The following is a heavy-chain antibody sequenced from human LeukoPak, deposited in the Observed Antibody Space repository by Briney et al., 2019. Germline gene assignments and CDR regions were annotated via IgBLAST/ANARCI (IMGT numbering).Heavy chain of an antibody. V-gene: IGHV4-31*03. D-gene: IGHD3-3*01. Sequence: SETLSLTCTVSGGSISSGGYYWSWIRQHPGKGLEWIGYIYYSGSTYYNPSLKSRVTISVDTSKNQFSLKLSSVTAADTAVYYCARVPLLSITIFGVVKDYYYGMDVWGQGTTVTVSS. J-gene: IGHJ6*02. CDR3: ARVPLLSITIFGVVKDYYYGMDV. CDR1: GGSISSGGYY. CDR2: IYYSGST.